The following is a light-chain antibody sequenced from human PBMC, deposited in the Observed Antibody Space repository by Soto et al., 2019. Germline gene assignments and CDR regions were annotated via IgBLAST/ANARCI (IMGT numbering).Light chain of an antibody. CDR3: LSYTTTSTDV. CDR2: DVS. CDR1: SSDVGGYNS. V-gene: IGLV2-14*03. J-gene: IGLJ1*01. Sequence: SALTQPESVSGSPGQSITISCTGTSSDVGGYNSVSWYQHRPGKAPKLMIYDVSSRSSGVSSRFSGSKSDNTASLTISGLQAEDEADYYCLSYTTTSTDVFGTGTKVTVL.